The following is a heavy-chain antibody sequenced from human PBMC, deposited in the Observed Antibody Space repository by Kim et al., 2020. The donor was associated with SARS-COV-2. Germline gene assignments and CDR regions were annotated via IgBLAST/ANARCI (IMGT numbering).Heavy chain of an antibody. CDR1: GFTFSTYA. CDR2: ISGGRETT. Sequence: GGSLRLSCVASGFTFSTYAMTWVRQAPGKGLEWISTISGGRETTYYTDSVKGRFTVSRDNSKNTMSLLMDSLRVEDTGVYYCAKLGGYGSGTFQSDYWGQGTLVTVSS. D-gene: IGHD3-10*01. V-gene: IGHV3-23*01. CDR3: AKLGGYGSGTFQSDY. J-gene: IGHJ4*02.